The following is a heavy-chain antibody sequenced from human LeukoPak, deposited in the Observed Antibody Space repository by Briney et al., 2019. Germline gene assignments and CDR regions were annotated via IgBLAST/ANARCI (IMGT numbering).Heavy chain of an antibody. V-gene: IGHV3-48*01. CDR3: ARVRGDYLAFDI. CDR1: GFTFSNYG. Sequence: GGSLRLSCAASGFTFSNYGINWVRQAPGNGLEWVSYISSSSSTIHYADSAQGRFTISRDNAKNSLYLQLNSLRAEDTAVYYCARVRGDYLAFDIWGQGTMVIVSS. J-gene: IGHJ3*02. D-gene: IGHD4-17*01. CDR2: ISSSSSTI.